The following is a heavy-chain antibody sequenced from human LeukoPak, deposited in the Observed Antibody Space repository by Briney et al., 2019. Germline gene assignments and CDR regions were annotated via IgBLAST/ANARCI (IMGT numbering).Heavy chain of an antibody. V-gene: IGHV3-33*01. CDR3: AREQEEWELLYYFDY. CDR1: GFTFSSYG. D-gene: IGHD1-26*01. CDR2: IWYDGSNK. J-gene: IGHJ4*01. Sequence: PGRSLRLSCAASGFTFSSYGMHWVRQAPGKGLEWVAVIWYDGSNKYYADSVKGRFTISRDNSKNTLYLQMNSLRAEDTAVYYCAREQEEWELLYYFDYWGHGPLVTVSS.